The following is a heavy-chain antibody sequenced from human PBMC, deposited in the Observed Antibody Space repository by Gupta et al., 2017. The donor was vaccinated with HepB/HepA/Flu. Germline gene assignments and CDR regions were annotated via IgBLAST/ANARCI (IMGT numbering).Heavy chain of an antibody. CDR1: GFTFLSYT. D-gene: IGHD6-6*01. V-gene: IGHV3-21*01. CDR2: ISGSANHI. Sequence: HLEESGGGLVRPGGSRRLSCVGSGFTFLSYTMHWVRQTPGKGLQWVASISGSANHIFYADSVKDRFIVSRDNAKNSLFLQMNNLRAEDTAVYYCARDLGSTLWVADFGYFDLWGQGTLLTVSS. CDR3: ARDLGSTLWVADFGYFDL. J-gene: IGHJ4*02.